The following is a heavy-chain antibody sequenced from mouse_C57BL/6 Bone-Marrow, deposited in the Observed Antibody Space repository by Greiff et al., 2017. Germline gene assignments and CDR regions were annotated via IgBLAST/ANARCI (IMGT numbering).Heavy chain of an antibody. CDR3: ARHNQLRLRAWFAY. CDR2: ISSGGSYT. D-gene: IGHD3-2*02. Sequence: EVMLVESGGDLVKPGGSLKLSCAASGFTFSSYGMSWVRQTPDKRLEWVATISSGGSYTYYPDSVKGRFTISRDNAKNTLYLQMSSLKSEDTAMYYCARHNQLRLRAWFAYWGQGTLVTVSA. J-gene: IGHJ3*01. V-gene: IGHV5-6*01. CDR1: GFTFSSYG.